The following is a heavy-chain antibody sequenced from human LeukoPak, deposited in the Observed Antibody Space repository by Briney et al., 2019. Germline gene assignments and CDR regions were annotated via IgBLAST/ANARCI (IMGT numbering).Heavy chain of an antibody. J-gene: IGHJ5*02. V-gene: IGHV3-21*01. Sequence: GGSLRLSCAASGFTFSSYSMNWVRQAPGKGLEWVSSISSSSSYIYYADSVKGRFTISRDNAKNSLYLQMNSLRAEDTAVYYCASHGVVVVAARFDPWGQGTLVTVSS. D-gene: IGHD2-15*01. CDR3: ASHGVVVVAARFDP. CDR2: ISSSSSYI. CDR1: GFTFSSYS.